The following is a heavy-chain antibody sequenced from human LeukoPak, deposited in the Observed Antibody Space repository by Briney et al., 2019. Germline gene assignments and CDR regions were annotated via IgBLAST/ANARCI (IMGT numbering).Heavy chain of an antibody. Sequence: PGGSLRLSCAASGFTFSSYAISWVRQAPGQGLEWMGGIIPIFGTATYAQKFQGRVTITADESTSTAYMELSSLRSEDTAVYYCAREFPAASPAVDYWGQGTLVTVSS. CDR1: GFTFSSYA. V-gene: IGHV1-69*01. J-gene: IGHJ4*02. CDR3: AREFPAASPAVDY. CDR2: IIPIFGTA. D-gene: IGHD2-2*01.